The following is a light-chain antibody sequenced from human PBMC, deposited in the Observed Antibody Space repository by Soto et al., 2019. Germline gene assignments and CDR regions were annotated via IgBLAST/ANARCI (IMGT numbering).Light chain of an antibody. CDR1: SSDVGSYNL. CDR2: EGS. V-gene: IGLV2-23*01. Sequence: QSALTQPASVSGSPGQSITISRTGTSSDVGSYNLVSWYQQHPGKPPKLMIYEGSKRPSGVSNRFSGSKSGNTASLTISGLQAEDEADYYCCSYAGSSTLVFGGGTKLTVL. J-gene: IGLJ2*01. CDR3: CSYAGSSTLV.